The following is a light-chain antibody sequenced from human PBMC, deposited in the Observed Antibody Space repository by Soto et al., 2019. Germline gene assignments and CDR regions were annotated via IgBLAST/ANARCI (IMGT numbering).Light chain of an antibody. CDR1: QSVSSNY. CDR2: GAS. V-gene: IGKV3-20*01. Sequence: ENVFTQSPGNLSLSPGERANLSCRASQSVSSNYLAWYQQKPCQAHRLLIYGASRRATGIPDRLSGSGSGTDFTLTIRRLEPEDFAVYYCQQYGSSYTWTFGQGTKVDIK. J-gene: IGKJ1*01. CDR3: QQYGSSYTWT.